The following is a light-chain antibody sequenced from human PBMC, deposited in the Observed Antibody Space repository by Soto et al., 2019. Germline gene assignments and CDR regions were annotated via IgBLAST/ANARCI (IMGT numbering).Light chain of an antibody. CDR3: QQYNSYPLT. CDR1: QSISNW. CDR2: KAS. V-gene: IGKV1-5*03. Sequence: DIQMTQSPSTLSASVGDRVTITCRASQSISNWLAWYQQKPGKAPKLLIYKASSLESGVPSRFSGRCSGKEFTLTISSLQPDDFATYFCQQYNSYPLTFGGGTKVEIK. J-gene: IGKJ4*01.